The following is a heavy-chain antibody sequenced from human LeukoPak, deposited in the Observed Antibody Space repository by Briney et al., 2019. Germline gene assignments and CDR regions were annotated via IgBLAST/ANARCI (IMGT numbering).Heavy chain of an antibody. CDR1: GFTFSNYA. V-gene: IGHV3-30*01. D-gene: IGHD1-26*01. J-gene: IGHJ3*02. CDR2: ISFDATKE. Sequence: GGSLRLSCAASGFTFSNYAMHWVRQAPGKGLEWVAVISFDATKEYFAKSVKGRFTISRDNSKSTLFLQMHSLRVEDTALYFCARFKVGSNTTQKNAFDIWGRGTVLTVSS. CDR3: ARFKVGSNTTQKNAFDI.